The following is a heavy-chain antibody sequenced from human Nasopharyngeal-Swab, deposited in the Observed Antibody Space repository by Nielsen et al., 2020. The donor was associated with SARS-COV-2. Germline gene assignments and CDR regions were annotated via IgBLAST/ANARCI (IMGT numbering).Heavy chain of an antibody. J-gene: IGHJ4*02. Sequence: GESLKISCAASGFTFSSYAMHWVRQAPGKGLEWVAVISYDGSNKYYADSVKGRFTISRDNSKNTLYLQMNSLRAEDTAVYYCAKGDDILTGYYTEYDWGQGTLVTVSS. CDR2: ISYDGSNK. CDR3: AKGDDILTGYYTEYD. CDR1: GFTFSSYA. V-gene: IGHV3-30-3*01. D-gene: IGHD3-9*01.